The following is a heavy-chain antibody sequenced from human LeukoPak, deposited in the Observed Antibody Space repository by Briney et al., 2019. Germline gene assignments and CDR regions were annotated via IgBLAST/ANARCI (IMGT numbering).Heavy chain of an antibody. CDR2: INHSGST. CDR1: GGSFSGYY. D-gene: IGHD4-17*01. Sequence: PSETLSLTCAVYGGSFSGYYWSWLRQPPGKGLDWIGEINHSGSTNYNPSLKSRVTISVDTPKNQFSLKLSSVTAADTAVYYCARLRRFNYMDVWGKGTTVTVSS. V-gene: IGHV4-34*01. J-gene: IGHJ6*03. CDR3: ARLRRFNYMDV.